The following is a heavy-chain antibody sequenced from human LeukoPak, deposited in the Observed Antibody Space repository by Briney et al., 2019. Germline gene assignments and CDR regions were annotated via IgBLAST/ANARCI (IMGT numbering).Heavy chain of an antibody. V-gene: IGHV1-2*02. Sequence: ASVKVSCKASGYTFTGYYMHWVRQAPGQGLEWMGWINPNSGGTNYAQKFQGRVTMTRDTSISTAYMELSRLRSDDTAVYYCASMWGVATSRTRWSGQNNCFHPCRQGPLVTVSS. CDR3: ASMWGVATSRTRWSGQNNCFHP. J-gene: IGHJ5*02. CDR1: GYTFTGYY. D-gene: IGHD2-15*01. CDR2: INPNSGGT.